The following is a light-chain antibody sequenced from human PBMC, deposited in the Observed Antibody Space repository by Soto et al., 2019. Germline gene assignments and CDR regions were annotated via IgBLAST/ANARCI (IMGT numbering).Light chain of an antibody. V-gene: IGLV2-11*01. Sequence: QSALAQPRSVSGSPGQLLTISCTGTSSDVDDYRYVSWHQQYPGKAPKLVIYDGNKRPSGVPDRFSGSNSGNTASLTISGLQAEDEADYYCCSYVTTPEIFGTGTKLTVL. CDR3: CSYVTTPEI. CDR1: SSDVDDYRY. J-gene: IGLJ1*01. CDR2: DGN.